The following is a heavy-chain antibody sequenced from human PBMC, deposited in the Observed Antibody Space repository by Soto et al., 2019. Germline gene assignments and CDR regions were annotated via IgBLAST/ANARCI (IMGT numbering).Heavy chain of an antibody. Sequence: EVQLVESGGGLIQPGGSLKLSCAASGITVTTEYMSWVRQAPGKGLEWVSIFFAGEDTYYADSVKGRFTISSDNPKNTLYLQMNSLRAEDTAVYFCVRGDFDCWGQGSMVTVSS. CDR2: FFAGEDT. CDR3: VRGDFDC. J-gene: IGHJ4*02. V-gene: IGHV3-53*01. CDR1: GITVTTEY.